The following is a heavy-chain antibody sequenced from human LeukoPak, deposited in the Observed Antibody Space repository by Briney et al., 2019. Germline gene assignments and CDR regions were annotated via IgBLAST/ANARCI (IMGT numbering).Heavy chain of an antibody. CDR3: ARDLSRKRTLAAAGVFDY. CDR1: GFTFSSYA. D-gene: IGHD6-13*01. V-gene: IGHV3-30*04. J-gene: IGHJ4*02. CDR2: ISYDGSNK. Sequence: PGGSLRLSCAASGFTFSSYAMHWVRQAPGKGLEWVAVISYDGSNKYYADSVKGRFTISRDNSKNTLYLQMNSLRAEDTAVYYCARDLSRKRTLAAAGVFDYWGQGTLVTVSS.